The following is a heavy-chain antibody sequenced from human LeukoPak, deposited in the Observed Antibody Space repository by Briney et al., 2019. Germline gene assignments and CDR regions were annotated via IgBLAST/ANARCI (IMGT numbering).Heavy chain of an antibody. D-gene: IGHD3-9*01. V-gene: IGHV3-53*01. J-gene: IGHJ4*02. Sequence: PGGSLRLSCAASGFAFSTYAMSWVRQAPGKGPEWVSVILTGDNTYYSDSVRGRSTISRDHSRNTLYLQMNNLRAEDTAVYYCATELRYVGGYFDYWGQGTLVTVSS. CDR1: GFAFSTYA. CDR2: ILTGDNT. CDR3: ATELRYVGGYFDY.